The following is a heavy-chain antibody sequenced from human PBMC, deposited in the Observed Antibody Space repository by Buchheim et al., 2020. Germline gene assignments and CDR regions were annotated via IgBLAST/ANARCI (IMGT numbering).Heavy chain of an antibody. CDR1: GFTFSSYA. V-gene: IGHV3-23*01. J-gene: IGHJ4*02. CDR2: ISGSGGST. Sequence: EVQLLESGGGLVQPGGSLRLSCAASGFTFSSYAMSWVRQAPGKGLEWVSAISGSGGSTYYADSVKGRFTISRDNSKNTLYLQMNSLRAEDTDVYYCAKDLYDSSGYYLYYFDYWGQGTL. D-gene: IGHD3-22*01. CDR3: AKDLYDSSGYYLYYFDY.